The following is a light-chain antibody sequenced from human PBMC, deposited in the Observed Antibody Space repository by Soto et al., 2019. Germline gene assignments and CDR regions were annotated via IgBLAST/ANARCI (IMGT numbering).Light chain of an antibody. V-gene: IGKV1-39*01. CDR1: QSISSY. CDR2: AAS. Sequence: DIQMTQSPSSLSASVGDRVTITCRASQSISSYLNWYQQKPGKAPKLLIYAASSLQSGVPSRFSGSGSGTDFTLTISSLQPEDFATYYCQQSYSTPRTFGQATKVGIK. CDR3: QQSYSTPRT. J-gene: IGKJ1*01.